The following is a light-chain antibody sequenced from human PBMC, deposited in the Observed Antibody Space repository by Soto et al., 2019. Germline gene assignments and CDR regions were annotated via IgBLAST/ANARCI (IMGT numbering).Light chain of an antibody. V-gene: IGLV2-8*01. CDR2: EVS. CDR3: SSYAATDNFYV. J-gene: IGLJ1*01. CDR1: SSDVGGYNY. Sequence: QSALTQPPSASGSPGQSVTISCTGTSSDVGGYNYVSWYQQHPGKAPKLMIYEVSKRPSGVPDRFSGSKSANTSSLTVSGLQAEDEADYYCSSYAATDNFYVFGTGTKLTVL.